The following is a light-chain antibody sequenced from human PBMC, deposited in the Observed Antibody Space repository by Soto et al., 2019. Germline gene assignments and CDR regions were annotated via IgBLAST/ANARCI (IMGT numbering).Light chain of an antibody. CDR1: QSVSSSY. V-gene: IGKV3-20*01. Sequence: EIVLTQSPGTLSLSPGERATLSCRASQSVSSSYLAWYQQKPGQAPRLLIYGASSRATDIPDRFSGSGSGTEFTLTISRLEPEDSALYYCQQYGSPSITFGQGTRLEIK. CDR3: QQYGSPSIT. J-gene: IGKJ5*01. CDR2: GAS.